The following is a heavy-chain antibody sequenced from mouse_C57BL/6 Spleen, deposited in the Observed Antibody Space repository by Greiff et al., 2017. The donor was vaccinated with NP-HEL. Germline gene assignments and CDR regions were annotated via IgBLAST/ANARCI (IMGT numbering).Heavy chain of an antibody. CDR2: IYPRSGNT. J-gene: IGHJ4*01. CDR1: GYTFTSYG. Sequence: QVQLQQSGAELARPGASVKLSCKASGYTFTSYGISWVKQRTGQGLEWIGEIYPRSGNTYYNEKFKGKATLTADKSSSTAYMALRSLTSEDSAVYFCARSGNYYAMDYWGQGTSVTVSS. CDR3: ARSGNYYAMDY. V-gene: IGHV1-81*01. D-gene: IGHD1-1*01.